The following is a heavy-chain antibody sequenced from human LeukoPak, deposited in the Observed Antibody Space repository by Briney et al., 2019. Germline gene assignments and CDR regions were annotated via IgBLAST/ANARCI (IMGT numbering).Heavy chain of an antibody. V-gene: IGHV3-30*18. D-gene: IGHD3-10*01. CDR2: ISYDGSNK. J-gene: IGHJ4*02. CDR3: AKESPITMVRGVMPVIDY. CDR1: GFTFSSYG. Sequence: GGSLRLSCAASGFTFSSYGMHWVRQAPGQGLEWVAVISYDGSNKYYADSVKGRFTISRDNSKNTLYLQMNSLRAEDTAVYYCAKESPITMVRGVMPVIDYWGQGTLVTVSS.